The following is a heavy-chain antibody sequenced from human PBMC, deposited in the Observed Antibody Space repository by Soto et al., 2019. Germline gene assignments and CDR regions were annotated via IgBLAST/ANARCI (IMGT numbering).Heavy chain of an antibody. J-gene: IGHJ4*02. CDR2: LSPYNAYT. D-gene: IGHD6-13*01. CDR3: ARVAGKSLQGYSFDS. V-gene: IGHV1-18*01. Sequence: SVKVSCKASGYTFSTYGISWVRQAPGQGLEWMGWLSPYNAYTNYAQKVQGRVTMTKATSTSTAYMELKSLTSDDTAVYYCARVAGKSLQGYSFDSWGQGTLVTV. CDR1: GYTFSTYG.